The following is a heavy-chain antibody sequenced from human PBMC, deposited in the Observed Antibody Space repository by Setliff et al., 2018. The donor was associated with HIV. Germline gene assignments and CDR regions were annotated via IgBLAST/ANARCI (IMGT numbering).Heavy chain of an antibody. D-gene: IGHD3-10*01. CDR3: AKVMSITMVRGALGN. Sequence: ASVKVSCKASGYNFITYYIHWVRQAPGQGLEWMGLINPCSGSTNYAQKFQDRVTMTSDTSTRTVYMELSSLRSDDTAVYYCAKVMSITMVRGALGNWGQGTLVTVSS. V-gene: IGHV1-46*01. CDR2: INPCSGST. CDR1: GYNFITYY. J-gene: IGHJ4*02.